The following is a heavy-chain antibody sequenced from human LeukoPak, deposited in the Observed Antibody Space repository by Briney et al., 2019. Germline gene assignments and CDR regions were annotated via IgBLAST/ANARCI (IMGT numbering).Heavy chain of an antibody. D-gene: IGHD3-22*01. CDR2: ISGSCGST. V-gene: IGHV3-23*01. CDR3: AKGVDYYDSSGYLGDY. J-gene: IGHJ4*02. CDR1: GFTFSSYA. Sequence: GGSLRLSCAASGFTFSSYAMSWVRQAPGKGLEWVSAISGSCGSTYYADSVKGRFTISRDNSKNTLYLQMNSLRAEDTAVYYCAKGVDYYDSSGYLGDYWGQGTLVTVSS.